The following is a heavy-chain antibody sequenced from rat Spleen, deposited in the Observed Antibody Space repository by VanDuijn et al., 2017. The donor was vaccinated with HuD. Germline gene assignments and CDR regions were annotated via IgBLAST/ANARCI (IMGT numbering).Heavy chain of an antibody. CDR2: IYYDSSKM. V-gene: IGHV5-54*01. J-gene: IGHJ3*01. CDR1: GFTFSNYG. CDR3: ARQRGPSWFAY. D-gene: IGHD1-10*01. Sequence: EVKLVESGGGLVQPGNSLTLSCVASGFTFSNYGMHWIRQAPKKGLEWIAMIYYDSSKMYYADTVKGRFTISRDNAKITLYLQMNSLRSEDTATYYCARQRGPSWFAYWGQGTLVTVSS.